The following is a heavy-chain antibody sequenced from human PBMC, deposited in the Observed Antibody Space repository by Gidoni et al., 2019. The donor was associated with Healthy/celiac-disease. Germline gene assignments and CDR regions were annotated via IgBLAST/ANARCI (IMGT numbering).Heavy chain of an antibody. CDR3: AKALRGIVFYFDY. D-gene: IGHD1-26*01. Sequence: EVQLLESGGGLVQPGGSLRRSCAASGFTFCSYAMSWVRHAPGKGMGWVSAISRRCGSKYYADSVKGWFTISRDNSKNTLYLQMNSLRAEDTAVYYCAKALRGIVFYFDYWGQGTLVTVSS. CDR2: ISRRCGSK. J-gene: IGHJ4*02. CDR1: GFTFCSYA. V-gene: IGHV3-23*01.